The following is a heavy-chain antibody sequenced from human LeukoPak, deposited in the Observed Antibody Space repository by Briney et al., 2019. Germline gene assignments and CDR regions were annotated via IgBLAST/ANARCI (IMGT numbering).Heavy chain of an antibody. V-gene: IGHV4-39*01. D-gene: IGHD6-13*01. CDR3: ARFFLAADGGEFDY. Sequence: PSETLSLTCTVSGGSISSSSYYWGWIRQPPGKGLEWIGSIYYSGSTYYNPSLKSRVTISVDTSKNQFPLKLSSVTAADTAVYYCARFFLAADGGEFDYWGQGTLVTVSS. CDR2: IYYSGST. J-gene: IGHJ4*02. CDR1: GGSISSSSYY.